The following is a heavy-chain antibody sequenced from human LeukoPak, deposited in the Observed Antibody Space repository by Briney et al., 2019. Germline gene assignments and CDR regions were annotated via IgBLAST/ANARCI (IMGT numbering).Heavy chain of an antibody. D-gene: IGHD3-3*01. J-gene: IGHJ6*03. CDR3: ARDYDDFWSGYKNYYYYYMDV. CDR2: INPNSGGT. CDR1: GYTFTGYY. V-gene: IGHV1-2*02. Sequence: ASVKVSCKASGYTFTGYYMHWVRQAPGQGLEWMGWINPNSGGTKYAQKFQGRVTMTSDTSISTAYMDLSRLRSDDTAVYYCARDYDDFWSGYKNYYYYYMDVWGKGTTVTVSS.